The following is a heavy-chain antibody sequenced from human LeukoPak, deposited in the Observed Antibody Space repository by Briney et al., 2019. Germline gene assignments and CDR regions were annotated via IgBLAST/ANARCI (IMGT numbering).Heavy chain of an antibody. CDR1: GFTFDDYG. CDR3: AKDLGSYFDY. CDR2: INWNGSST. J-gene: IGHJ4*02. Sequence: GGSLRLSCAASGFTFDDYGMSWVRQAPGKGLEWVSGINWNGSSTGYADSVKGRFTISRDNAKNSLYLQMNSLRAEDTALYYCAKDLGSYFDYWGQGTLVTVSS. V-gene: IGHV3-20*04. D-gene: IGHD3-16*01.